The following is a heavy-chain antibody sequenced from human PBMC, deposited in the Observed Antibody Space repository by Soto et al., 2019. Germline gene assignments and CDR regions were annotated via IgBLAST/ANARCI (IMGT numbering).Heavy chain of an antibody. CDR1: GGTFSSYA. CDR2: IIPIFGTA. J-gene: IGHJ4*02. CDR3: ARARVRKHPFLLFDY. Sequence: QVQLVQSGAEVKKPGSSVKVSCKASGGTFSSYAISWVRQAPGQGLEWMGGIIPIFGTANYAQKFQGRVTITADESTSTAYRELSSLRSEDTAVYYCARARVRKHPFLLFDYWGQGTLVTVSS. D-gene: IGHD6-6*01. V-gene: IGHV1-69*01.